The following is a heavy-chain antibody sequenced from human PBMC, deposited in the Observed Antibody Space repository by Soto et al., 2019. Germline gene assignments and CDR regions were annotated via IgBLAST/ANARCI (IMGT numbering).Heavy chain of an antibody. V-gene: IGHV1-18*01. J-gene: IGHJ3*02. CDR2: ISAYNGNT. Sequence: GASVKVSCKASGYTFTSYGISWVRQAPGQGLEWMGWISAYNGNTNYAQKLQGRVTMTTDTSTSTAYMELRSLRSDDTAVYYCARDRDSSGHDAFDIWGQGTMVTVSS. CDR3: ARDRDSSGHDAFDI. CDR1: GYTFTSYG. D-gene: IGHD3-22*01.